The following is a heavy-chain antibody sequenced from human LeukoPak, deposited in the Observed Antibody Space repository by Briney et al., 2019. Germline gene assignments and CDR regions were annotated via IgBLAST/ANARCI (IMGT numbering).Heavy chain of an antibody. CDR1: GFTFSNHA. D-gene: IGHD5-12*01. Sequence: PGGSLRLSCAASGFTFSNHAMMWVRQAPGKGLEWVSSISSSSSYIYYADSVKGRFTISRDNAKNSLYLQMNSLRAEDTAVYYCARWGGYSGYDSDYWGQGTLVTVSS. V-gene: IGHV3-21*01. CDR3: ARWGGYSGYDSDY. J-gene: IGHJ4*02. CDR2: ISSSSSYI.